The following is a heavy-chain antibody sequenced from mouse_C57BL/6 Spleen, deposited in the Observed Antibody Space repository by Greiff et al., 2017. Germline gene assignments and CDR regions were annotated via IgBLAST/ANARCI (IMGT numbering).Heavy chain of an antibody. D-gene: IGHD1-1*01. CDR2: ISSKSNNYAT. J-gene: IGHJ2*01. CDR1: GFSFTTYA. Sequence: EVKLLESGGGLVQPKGSLKLSCAASGFSFTTYAMNWVRQAPGKGLEWVARISSKSNNYATYYADSVKDRFTISRDDSESMHYLQMNNLKTEDTAMYYCVRRKVLLGFDYWGQGTTLTVSS. CDR3: VRRKVLLGFDY. V-gene: IGHV10-1*01.